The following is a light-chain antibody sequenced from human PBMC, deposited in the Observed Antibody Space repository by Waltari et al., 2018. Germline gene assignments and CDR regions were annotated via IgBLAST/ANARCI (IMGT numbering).Light chain of an antibody. CDR2: DVS. CDR1: RSDVGGYNY. CDR3: GSYTSDSSVV. Sequence: QSALTQPASVSGSPGQSITISCTGTRSDVGGYNYVSWYQQHPDKVPKLIIYDVSNRHSGISNRFSGSKSGNTASLTISGLQAEDEADYFCGSYTSDSSVVFGGGTRLTVL. V-gene: IGLV2-14*01. J-gene: IGLJ2*01.